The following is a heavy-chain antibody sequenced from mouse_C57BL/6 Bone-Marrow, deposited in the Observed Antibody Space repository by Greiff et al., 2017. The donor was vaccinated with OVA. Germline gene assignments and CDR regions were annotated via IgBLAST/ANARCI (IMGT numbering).Heavy chain of an antibody. Sequence: LVRPGSSVKMSCKTSGYTFTSYGINWVKQRPGQGLEWIGYIYIGNGYTEYNEKFKGKATLTSDTSSSTAYMQLSSLTSEDSAIYFCARRRGGNYEDWYFDVWGTGTTVTVSS. V-gene: IGHV1-58*01. CDR3: ARRRGGNYEDWYFDV. J-gene: IGHJ1*03. CDR2: IYIGNGYT. CDR1: GYTFTSYG. D-gene: IGHD2-1*01.